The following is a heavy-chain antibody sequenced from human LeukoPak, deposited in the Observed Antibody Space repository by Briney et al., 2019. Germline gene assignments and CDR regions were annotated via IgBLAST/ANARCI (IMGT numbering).Heavy chain of an antibody. D-gene: IGHD6-19*01. CDR2: IYHSGST. Sequence: SETLSLTCTVSGYSISSDYYWGWIRQPPGKGLEWIGSIYHSGSTYYNPSLKSRVTISVDTSKNQFSLKLSSVTAADTAVYYCARDFSSGLYYFDYWGQGTLVTVSS. CDR1: GYSISSDYY. CDR3: ARDFSSGLYYFDY. J-gene: IGHJ4*02. V-gene: IGHV4-38-2*02.